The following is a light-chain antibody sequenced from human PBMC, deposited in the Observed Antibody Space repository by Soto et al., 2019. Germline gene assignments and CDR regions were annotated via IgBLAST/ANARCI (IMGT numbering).Light chain of an antibody. J-gene: IGKJ5*01. V-gene: IGKV1-33*01. Sequence: DIQMTQSPSSLSASVGDRVTITCRASQDINNYLNWYQQKPGQAPKLLIYDASNLETGVPSRFSGSGSRTDVSFTISSLQPEDIATYYCHQYDNLPPTFGQGTRLEI. CDR3: HQYDNLPPT. CDR2: DAS. CDR1: QDINNY.